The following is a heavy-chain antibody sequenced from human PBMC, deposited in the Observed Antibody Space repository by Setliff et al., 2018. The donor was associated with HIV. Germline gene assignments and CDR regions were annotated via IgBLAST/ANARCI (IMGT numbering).Heavy chain of an antibody. CDR1: GYTFTGYY. J-gene: IGHJ3*02. D-gene: IGHD4-17*01. V-gene: IGHV1-2*02. CDR3: ASYEVGYGDYAFDI. Sequence: ASVKVSCKASGYTFTGYYIHWVRQAPGQGLQWMGWINPNSGGTNYAQKLQGRVTMTTDTSTSTAYMELRSLRSDDTAVYYCASYEVGYGDYAFDIWGQGTMVTVSS. CDR2: INPNSGGT.